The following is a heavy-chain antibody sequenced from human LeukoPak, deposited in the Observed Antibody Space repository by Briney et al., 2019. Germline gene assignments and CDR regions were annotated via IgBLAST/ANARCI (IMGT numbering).Heavy chain of an antibody. V-gene: IGHV3-48*01. D-gene: IGHD2-15*01. Sequence: PGGSLRLSCAASGFTFSSYSMNWVRQAPGKGLEWVSYISSSSSTIYYADSVKGRFTISRDNAKNSLYLQMNSLRAEDTAIYYCARQHSGGGLGDFDYWGQGTLVTVSS. CDR2: ISSSSSTI. CDR3: ARQHSGGGLGDFDY. J-gene: IGHJ4*02. CDR1: GFTFSSYS.